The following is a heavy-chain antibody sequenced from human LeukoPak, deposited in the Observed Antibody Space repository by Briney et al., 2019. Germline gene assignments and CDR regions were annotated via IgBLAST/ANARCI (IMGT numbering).Heavy chain of an antibody. J-gene: IGHJ5*02. Sequence: GGSLGLSCAASGFTFSSYWMSWVRQAPGKGLEWVARLKEDGSEKDHVDSVKGRFTISRDNAKNSLYLQMNSLRAEDTAVYYCATGGSWFISWGQGTQVTVSS. CDR2: LKEDGSEK. V-gene: IGHV3-7*01. CDR1: GFTFSSYW. D-gene: IGHD6-13*01. CDR3: ATGGSWFIS.